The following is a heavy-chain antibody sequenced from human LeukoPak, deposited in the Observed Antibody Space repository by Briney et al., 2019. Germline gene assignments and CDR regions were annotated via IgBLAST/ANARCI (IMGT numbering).Heavy chain of an antibody. J-gene: IGHJ5*02. CDR3: ARLRVLLWFGELLSMTYNWFDP. CDR2: IYYSGST. D-gene: IGHD3-10*01. V-gene: IGHV4-39*01. CDR1: GGSISSSSYY. Sequence: SETLSLTCTVSGGSISSSSYYWGWIRQPPGKGLEWIGSIYYSGSTYYNPSLKSRVTISVDTSKNQFSLKLSSATAADTAVYYCARLRVLLWFGELLSMTYNWFDPWGQGTLVTVSS.